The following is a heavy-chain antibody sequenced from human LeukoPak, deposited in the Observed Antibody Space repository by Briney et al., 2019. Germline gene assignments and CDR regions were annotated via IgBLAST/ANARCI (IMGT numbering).Heavy chain of an antibody. J-gene: IGHJ5*02. CDR1: GFTFSGYW. CDR2: LNGDGTSA. CDR3: ARDPWVRGVYYNYFDP. D-gene: IGHD3-10*01. V-gene: IGHV3-74*01. Sequence: GGSLRLSCAVSGFTFSGYWMHWVRQTPGQGLVWVSRLNGDGTSATYADSVNDRFTISRDNAKNTLYLQMSNLTAEDTAVYYCARDPWVRGVYYNYFDPWGQGTLVTVSS.